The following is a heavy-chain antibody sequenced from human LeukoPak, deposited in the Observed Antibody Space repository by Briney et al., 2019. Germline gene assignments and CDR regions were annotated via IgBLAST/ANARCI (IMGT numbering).Heavy chain of an antibody. V-gene: IGHV3-30-3*01. CDR2: ISYDGSNK. CDR3: ARAPYNYDFWSGYYYYFDY. Sequence: GGSLRLSCAAPGFTFSTYAMHWVRQAPGKGLEWVAVISYDGSNKYYADSVKGRFTISRDNSKNTLYLQMNSLRAEDTAVYYCARAPYNYDFWSGYYYYFDYWGQGTLVTVSS. J-gene: IGHJ4*02. D-gene: IGHD3-3*01. CDR1: GFTFSTYA.